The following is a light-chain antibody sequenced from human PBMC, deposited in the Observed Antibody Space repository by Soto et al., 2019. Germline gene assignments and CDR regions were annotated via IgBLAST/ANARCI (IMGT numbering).Light chain of an antibody. CDR1: QSISSD. CDR3: QQSYSNPRT. Sequence: DIQVTQCASSLSSSLGDRVAITCGASQSISSDLNWYQQKPGTAPKLLIYAASSLQSGVPSRFSGSGSGTDFTLTISSLQPEDFATYYCQQSYSNPRTFGPVTQLEIK. J-gene: IGKJ2*02. V-gene: IGKV1-39*01. CDR2: AAS.